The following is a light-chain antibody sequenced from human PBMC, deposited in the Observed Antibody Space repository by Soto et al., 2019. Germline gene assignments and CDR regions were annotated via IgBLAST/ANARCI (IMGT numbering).Light chain of an antibody. V-gene: IGKV1-39*01. CDR2: EAS. Sequence: DIQMTQSPSSLSASVGDRVTITCRASEGFSNYLSWYQHHPGKAPIALIYEASNLQSGVPSRFSGSGSGTDFTLTISGLQPDDSATYYCHQTYSPPDTFGQGTKVDI. J-gene: IGKJ1*01. CDR3: HQTYSPPDT. CDR1: EGFSNY.